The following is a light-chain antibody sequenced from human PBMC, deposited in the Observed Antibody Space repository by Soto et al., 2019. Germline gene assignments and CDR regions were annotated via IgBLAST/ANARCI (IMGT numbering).Light chain of an antibody. J-gene: IGKJ1*01. CDR3: QQYGSSPT. CDR2: DVS. CDR1: QSFSSNY. Sequence: EIVLTQSPGTLSLSPGERATLSCRSSQSFSSNYLAWYQQKPDQAPRLVIYDVSGRATGIPDRFSGSGSGTDFTLTISRLEPEDFAVYYCQQYGSSPTFGQGTKVEIK. V-gene: IGKV3-20*01.